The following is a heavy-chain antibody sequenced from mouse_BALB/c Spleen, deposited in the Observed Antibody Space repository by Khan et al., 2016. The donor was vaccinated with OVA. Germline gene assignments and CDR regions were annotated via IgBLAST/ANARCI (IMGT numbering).Heavy chain of an antibody. Sequence: QVQLQEPLAELARPGASGKLSSKTSGSSCTACGKNWVKQRTGQGLEWTGEIYPGSGNTYYNENFKGKDTLTADNTSSTAYMQLSSLTSEDSALDFCARRNYFGSTFADWGEGTLVTVSA. J-gene: IGHJ3*01. CDR3: ARRNYFGSTFAD. CDR2: IYPGSGNT. D-gene: IGHD1-2*01. CDR1: GSSCTACG. V-gene: IGHV1-81*01.